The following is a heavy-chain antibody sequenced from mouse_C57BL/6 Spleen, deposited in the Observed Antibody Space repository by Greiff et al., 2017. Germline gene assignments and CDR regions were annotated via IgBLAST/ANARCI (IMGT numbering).Heavy chain of an antibody. CDR2: IRNKANGYTT. V-gene: IGHV7-3*01. J-gene: IGHJ4*01. Sequence: DVMLVESGGGLVQPGGSLSLSCAASGFTFTDYYMSWVRQPPGKALEWLGFIRNKANGYTTEYSASVKGRFTNARDNSQSSLYLQMHALRSWESATYYCARPSLYPHDAMDYWGQGTSVTVSS. CDR1: GFTFTDYY. CDR3: ARPSLYPHDAMDY. D-gene: IGHD2-1*01.